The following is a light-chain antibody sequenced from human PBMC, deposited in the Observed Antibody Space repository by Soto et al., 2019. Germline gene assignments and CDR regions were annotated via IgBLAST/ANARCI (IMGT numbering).Light chain of an antibody. Sequence: EIVLTISPVTLSLSPGERATLSCRASQSVSGYLDWFHQKPGQAPRLVLLRIFTRAIGVPARFSGSGSETEFTLTISSLQPEDFATYYCLQYKYSPITFGQGRRLEIK. V-gene: IGKV3-15*01. CDR3: LQYKYSPIT. CDR1: QSVSGY. J-gene: IGKJ5*01. CDR2: RIF.